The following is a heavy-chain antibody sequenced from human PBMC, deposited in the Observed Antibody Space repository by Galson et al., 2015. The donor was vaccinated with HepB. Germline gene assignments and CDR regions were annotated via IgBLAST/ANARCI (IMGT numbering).Heavy chain of an antibody. CDR3: ARLDYYDSSGYYFSPLFDY. D-gene: IGHD3-22*01. CDR1: GYTFTSYA. Sequence: QSGAEVKKPGASVKVSCKASGYTFTSYAMHWVRQAPGQRLEWMGWINAGNGNTKYSQKFQGRVTITRDTSASTAYMELSSLRSEDTAVYYCARLDYYDSSGYYFSPLFDYWGQGTLVTVSS. J-gene: IGHJ4*02. V-gene: IGHV1-3*01. CDR2: INAGNGNT.